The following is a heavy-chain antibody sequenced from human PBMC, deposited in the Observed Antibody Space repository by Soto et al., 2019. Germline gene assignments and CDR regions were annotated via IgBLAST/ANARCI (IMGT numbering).Heavy chain of an antibody. D-gene: IGHD2-21*01. V-gene: IGHV4-39*01. J-gene: IGHJ6*02. CDR2: FYYSGST. CDR1: GGSISSGPYS. Sequence: QLQLQESGPRLVKPSETLSLTCTVSGGSISSGPYSWGWIRQPPGKGLEWIGTFYYSGSTHYNPSLVSRVTISVDTSKEQFSLRVNSVTAADTAVYYCARLGGYCGATCYSYYAMDVWGQGTTVTVSS. CDR3: ARLGGYCGATCYSYYAMDV.